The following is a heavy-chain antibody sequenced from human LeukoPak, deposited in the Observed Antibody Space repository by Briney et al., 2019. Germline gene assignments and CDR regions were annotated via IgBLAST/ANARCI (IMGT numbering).Heavy chain of an antibody. CDR3: ARDINNNWRLDP. Sequence: SETLSLTCTVSGGSISSGGYYWSWIRQHPGKGLEWIGYIYYSGSTYYNPSLKSRVTISVDTSKNQFSLQLNSVTPEDTAMYYCARDINNNWRLDPWGQGTLVTVSS. J-gene: IGHJ5*02. D-gene: IGHD1-1*01. CDR2: IYYSGST. CDR1: GGSISSGGYY. V-gene: IGHV4-31*03.